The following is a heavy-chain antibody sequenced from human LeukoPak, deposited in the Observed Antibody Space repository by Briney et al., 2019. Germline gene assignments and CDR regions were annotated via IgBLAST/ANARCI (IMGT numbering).Heavy chain of an antibody. CDR3: ARQRGRGYCSSTSCYKPVDAFDI. CDR2: IYPGDSDT. D-gene: IGHD2-2*01. Sequence: GESLKISCKGSGYSFTSYWIGWVRQMPGKGLERMGIIYPGDSDTRYSPSFQGQVTISADKSTSTAYLQWSSLKASDTAMYYCARQRGRGYCSSTSCYKPVDAFDIWGQGTMVTVSS. CDR1: GYSFTSYW. J-gene: IGHJ3*02. V-gene: IGHV5-51*01.